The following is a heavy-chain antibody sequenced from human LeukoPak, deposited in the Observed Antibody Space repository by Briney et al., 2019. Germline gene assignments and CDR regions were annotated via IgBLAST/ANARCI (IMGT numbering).Heavy chain of an antibody. J-gene: IGHJ5*02. Sequence: GGSLRLSCSASGFTFSSYAMSWVRQAPGKGLEWVSTISDSSSTYYVDSVKGRFTISRDNSKNTLYLQMNSLRVEDTAVYYCAKTTSGYCSRTSCLNWFDPWGQGTLVTGSS. CDR3: AKTTSGYCSRTSCLNWFDP. V-gene: IGHV3-23*01. CDR2: ISDSSST. CDR1: GFTFSSYA. D-gene: IGHD2-2*03.